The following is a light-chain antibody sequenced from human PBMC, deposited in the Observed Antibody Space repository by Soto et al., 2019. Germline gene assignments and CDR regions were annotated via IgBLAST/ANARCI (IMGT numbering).Light chain of an antibody. Sequence: QPVLTQSSSASASLGSSVNLTCTLSSAHRSYIIAWHQQQPGKAPRFLMRLESSGSQNKGSGVPDRFSGSSSGAARYLTISNLQSEDDADYYCETWNSNTRVFGGGTQMTVL. J-gene: IGLJ3*02. V-gene: IGLV4-60*03. CDR3: ETWNSNTRV. CDR1: SAHRSYI. CDR2: LESSGSQ.